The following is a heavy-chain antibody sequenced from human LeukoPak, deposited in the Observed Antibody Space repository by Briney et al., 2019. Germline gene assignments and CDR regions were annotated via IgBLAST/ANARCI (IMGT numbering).Heavy chain of an antibody. CDR1: GFTFSTYS. CDR2: ISGSSGTI. V-gene: IGHV3-48*01. Sequence: GGSLRLSCAASGFTFSTYSMSWVRQAPGKWLECVSYISGSSGTIYYADSVKGRFTISRDNAKNSLYLQTNSLRAEDTAVYYCARRSEFGVLYYMDVWGKGTTVTVSS. D-gene: IGHD3-16*01. J-gene: IGHJ6*03. CDR3: ARRSEFGVLYYMDV.